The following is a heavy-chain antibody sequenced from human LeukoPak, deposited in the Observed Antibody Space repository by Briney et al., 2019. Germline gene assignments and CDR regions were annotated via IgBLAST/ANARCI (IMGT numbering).Heavy chain of an antibody. CDR2: ISYDGSNK. D-gene: IGHD3-16*02. CDR1: GFTFSSYG. V-gene: IGHV3-30*03. CDR3: ARVGYDYVWGSYRDYFDY. Sequence: GRSLRLSCAASGFTFSSYGLHWVRQAPGKGLEWVAVISYDGSNKYYADSVKGRFTISRDNSKNTLYLQMNSLRAEDTAVYYCARVGYDYVWGSYRDYFDYWGQGTLVTVSS. J-gene: IGHJ4*02.